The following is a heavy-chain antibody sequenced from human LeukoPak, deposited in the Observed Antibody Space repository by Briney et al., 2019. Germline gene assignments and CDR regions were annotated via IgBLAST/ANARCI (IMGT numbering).Heavy chain of an antibody. D-gene: IGHD1-7*01. J-gene: IGHJ4*02. V-gene: IGHV4-34*01. CDR3: ARVYNWNSSGLGAPRD. CDR2: INHSGST. Sequence: SETLSLTCAVYGGPFSGYYWSWIRQPPGKGLEWIGEINHSGSTNYNPSLKSRVTISVDTSKNQFSLKMSSVTAADTAVYYCARVYNWNSSGLGAPRDWGRGTLVTVSS. CDR1: GGPFSGYY.